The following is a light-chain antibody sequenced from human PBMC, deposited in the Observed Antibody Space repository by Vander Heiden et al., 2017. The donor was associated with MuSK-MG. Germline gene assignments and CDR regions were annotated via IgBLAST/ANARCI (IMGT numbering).Light chain of an antibody. V-gene: IGLV3-21*04. J-gene: IGLJ3*02. CDR3: QLWDSNSDHPGGV. CDR1: NIGSKS. CDR2: YDS. Sequence: SYVLTQPPSVSVAPGKTARITCGGNNIGSKSVHWYQQKPGQAPVLVIFYDSDRPSGSPERFSGSNSGNTATLTISRVEAGEEADDDCQLWDSNSDHPGGVFGGGTKLTVL.